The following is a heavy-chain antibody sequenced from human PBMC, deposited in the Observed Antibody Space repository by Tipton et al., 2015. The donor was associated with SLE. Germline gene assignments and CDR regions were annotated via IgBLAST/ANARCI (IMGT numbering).Heavy chain of an antibody. V-gene: IGHV4-30-4*01. Sequence: TLSLTCTVSGGSISSGDYYWSWIRQPPGKGLEWIGYIYYSGSTYYNPSLKSRVTISVDTSKNQFSLKLSSVTAADTAVYYCARAMTTEGAIDYWGQGTLVTVSS. CDR3: ARAMTTEGAIDY. J-gene: IGHJ4*02. D-gene: IGHD4-11*01. CDR2: IYYSGST. CDR1: GGSISSGDYY.